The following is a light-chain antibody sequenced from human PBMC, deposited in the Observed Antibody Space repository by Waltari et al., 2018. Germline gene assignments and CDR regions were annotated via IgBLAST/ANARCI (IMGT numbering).Light chain of an antibody. J-gene: IGLJ3*02. Sequence: QSALTQPASVSGSPGQALTTSGTVTRGDVGGYKYVSRFQQHPGKAPKLMIYAVSKRPSGVSNRFSGSKSGNTASLTISGLQAEDEADYYCSSYTSRNTWVFGGGTKLTVL. V-gene: IGLV2-14*01. CDR2: AVS. CDR3: SSYTSRNTWV. CDR1: RGDVGGYKY.